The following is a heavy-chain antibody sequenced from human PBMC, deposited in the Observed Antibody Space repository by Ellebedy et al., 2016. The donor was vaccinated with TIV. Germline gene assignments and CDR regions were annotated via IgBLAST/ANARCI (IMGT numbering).Heavy chain of an antibody. D-gene: IGHD1-26*01. CDR1: GYTLTELS. CDR3: ATVTGFKELLRDVWYWFDP. CDR2: FDPEDGET. V-gene: IGHV1-24*01. J-gene: IGHJ5*02. Sequence: ASVKVSCKVSGYTLTELSMHWVRQAPGKGLEWTGGFDPEDGETIYAQKFQGRVTMTEDTSTDTAYMELSSLRSEDTAVYYCATVTGFKELLRDVWYWFDPWGQGTLVTVSS.